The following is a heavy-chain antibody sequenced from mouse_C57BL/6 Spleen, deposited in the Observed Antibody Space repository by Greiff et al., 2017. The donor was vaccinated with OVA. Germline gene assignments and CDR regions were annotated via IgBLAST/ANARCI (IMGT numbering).Heavy chain of an antibody. CDR3: ARSIYYDFIRDY. D-gene: IGHD2-4*01. CDR2: IYPGDGDT. CDR1: GYAFSSSW. Sequence: QVQLLQSGPELVKPGASVKISCKASGYAFSSSWMNWVKQRPGKGLEWIGRIYPGDGDTNYNGKFKGKATLTADKSSSTAYMQLSSLTSEDSAVYFCARSIYYDFIRDYWGQGTSVTVAS. V-gene: IGHV1-82*01. J-gene: IGHJ4*01.